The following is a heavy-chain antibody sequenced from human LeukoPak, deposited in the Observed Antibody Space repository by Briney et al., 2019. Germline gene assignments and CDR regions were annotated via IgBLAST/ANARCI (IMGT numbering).Heavy chain of an antibody. CDR3: ARVYSSGPGWFDP. Sequence: ASVKVSCKASGYTFINYGINWVRQAPGQGLEWMGWISAYNGNTNYAQKLQGRVTMTTDTSTSTAYMELRSLRSDDTAVYYCARVYSSGPGWFDPWGQGTLVTVSS. CDR1: GYTFINYG. V-gene: IGHV1-18*01. D-gene: IGHD6-19*01. CDR2: ISAYNGNT. J-gene: IGHJ5*02.